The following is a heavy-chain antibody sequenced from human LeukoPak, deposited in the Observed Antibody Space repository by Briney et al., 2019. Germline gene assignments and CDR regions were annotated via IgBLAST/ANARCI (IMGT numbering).Heavy chain of an antibody. V-gene: IGHV3-48*01. D-gene: IGHD1-7*01. J-gene: IGHJ4*02. CDR3: AREGTQRAFDY. CDR2: ISSSGSTI. Sequence: PGGSLRLSCAASGITFSSYSMNWVRQAPGKGLEWVSYISSSGSTIDYADSVKGRFTISRDNSKNTLYLQMNSLRAEDTGVYYCAREGTQRAFDYWGQGTLVTVSS. CDR1: GITFSSYS.